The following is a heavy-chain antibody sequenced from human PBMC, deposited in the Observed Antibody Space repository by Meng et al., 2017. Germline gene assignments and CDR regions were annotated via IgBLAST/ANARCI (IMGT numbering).Heavy chain of an antibody. CDR3: AYSRGSRGWALDY. CDR1: GCARIRRDVG. Sequence: ARLIPTQTPTVTGTSSGCARIRRDVGGGLVRKPPGRALEGHALIYWEGEHWYSPSLKRRLTITKDTSKNPVVLTTTNVDPADTCTYYCAYSRGSRGWALDYWGQETLVTVPS. D-gene: IGHD6-19*01. V-gene: IGHV2-5*02. CDR2: IYWEGEH. J-gene: IGHJ4*02.